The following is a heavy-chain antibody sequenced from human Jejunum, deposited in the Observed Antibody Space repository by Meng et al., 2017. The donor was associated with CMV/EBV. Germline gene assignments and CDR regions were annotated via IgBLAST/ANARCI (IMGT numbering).Heavy chain of an antibody. D-gene: IGHD3-3*01. CDR1: GGSIGSGDYY. CDR3: ARGSIFVSFDS. CDR2: IHDTGST. J-gene: IGHJ4*02. V-gene: IGHV4-30-4*08. Sequence: QWQLQESGPGLVKPSQTLSLTGSVSGGSIGSGDYYWSWIRQPPGKGLEWIGYIHDTGSTYYNPSLKSRVDISLGTSRNHFSLTLSSVTAEDTAVYFCARGSIFVSFDSWGQGTLVTVSS.